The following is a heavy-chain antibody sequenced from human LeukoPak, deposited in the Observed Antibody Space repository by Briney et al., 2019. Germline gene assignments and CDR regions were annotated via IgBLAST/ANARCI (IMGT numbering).Heavy chain of an antibody. Sequence: ASVKVSCKASGYTFTGYYMHWVRQAPGQGLEWMGWINPNSGGTNYAQKFQGRVTMTRDKSISTAYMELSRLRSDDTAVYYCAGGYCSGGSCYLSDYWGQGTLVTVSS. D-gene: IGHD2-15*01. V-gene: IGHV1-2*02. CDR3: AGGYCSGGSCYLSDY. CDR1: GYTFTGYY. CDR2: INPNSGGT. J-gene: IGHJ4*02.